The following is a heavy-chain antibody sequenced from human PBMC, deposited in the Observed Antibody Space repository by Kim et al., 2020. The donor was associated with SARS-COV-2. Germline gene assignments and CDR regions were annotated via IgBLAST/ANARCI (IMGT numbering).Heavy chain of an antibody. D-gene: IGHD3-10*01. CDR3: ARGNYYGSGSYADY. J-gene: IGHJ4*02. Sequence: AGSVKGRFTISRDNSQNTLYLQMNSLRADDTALYYCARGNYYGSGSYADYWGQGTLVTVSS. V-gene: IGHV3-23*01.